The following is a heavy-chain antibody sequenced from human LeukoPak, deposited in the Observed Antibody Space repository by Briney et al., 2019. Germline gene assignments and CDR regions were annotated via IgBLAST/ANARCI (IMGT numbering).Heavy chain of an antibody. CDR2: IKEDGTET. CDR1: GFMFSSNW. D-gene: IGHD5-24*01. J-gene: IGHJ4*02. Sequence: GGSLRLSCAASGFMFSSNWMSWVRLAPGKGLEWVANIKEDGTETYYVDSVKGRFTISRDNAKNSLHLQMNSLRVEDTAVYYCAKEGRSLQTYWGQGTLVTVSS. CDR3: AKEGRSLQTY. V-gene: IGHV3-7*03.